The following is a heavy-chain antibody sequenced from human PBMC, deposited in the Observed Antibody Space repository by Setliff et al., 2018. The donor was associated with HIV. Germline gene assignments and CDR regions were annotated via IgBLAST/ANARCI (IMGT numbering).Heavy chain of an antibody. J-gene: IGHJ6*03. CDR1: GGSIDSSDYY. V-gene: IGHV4-39*01. CDR2: VYYTGST. D-gene: IGHD1-7*01. Sequence: KPSETLSLTCSVSGGSIDSSDYYWGWIRQPPGKGLEWIGTVYYTGSTFYNPSLESRVTITVDTSKNQFSLKLRSVTATDTTVYYCARNSKNWNYPVEYYDYYMDVWGTGTTVTVSS. CDR3: ARNSKNWNYPVEYYDYYMDV.